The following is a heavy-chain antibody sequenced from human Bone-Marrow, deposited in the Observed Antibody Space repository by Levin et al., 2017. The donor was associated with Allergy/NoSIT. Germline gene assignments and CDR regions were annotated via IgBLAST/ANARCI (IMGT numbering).Heavy chain of an antibody. CDR3: AKDHISYDYYYGLDV. D-gene: IGHD1-14*01. J-gene: IGHJ6*02. V-gene: IGHV3-23*01. CDR1: GFIFGTYA. CDR2: MTGSGDNT. Sequence: ASVKVSCEASGFIFGTYAMSWVRQAPGKGLEWVSAMTGSGDNTFYADSVKSRFTISRDNSRNTLYMQMNSLRAEDTAVYYCAKDHISYDYYYGLDVWGQGTTVTVSS.